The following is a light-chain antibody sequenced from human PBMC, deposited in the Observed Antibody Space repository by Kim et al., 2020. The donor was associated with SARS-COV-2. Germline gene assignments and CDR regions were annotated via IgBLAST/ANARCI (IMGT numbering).Light chain of an antibody. Sequence: VSPGQTASITGSGDKLGDKYACWYQQKPGQSPVLVIYQDTKRPSGIPERFSGSNSGNTATLTISVTQAMDEADYYCQAWDSSTFYVFGTGTKVTVL. CDR2: QDT. CDR3: QAWDSSTFYV. V-gene: IGLV3-1*01. J-gene: IGLJ1*01. CDR1: KLGDKY.